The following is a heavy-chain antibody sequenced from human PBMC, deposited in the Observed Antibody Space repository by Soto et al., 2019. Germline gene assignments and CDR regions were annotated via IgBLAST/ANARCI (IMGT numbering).Heavy chain of an antibody. Sequence: GGSLRLSCAASGFTFSSYGMHWVRQAPGKGLEWVAVIWYDGSNKYYADSVKGRFTISRDNSKNTLYLQMNSLRAEDTAVYYCARDSGSGSYYLNPPFDPWGQGTLVTVSS. J-gene: IGHJ5*02. D-gene: IGHD3-10*01. V-gene: IGHV3-33*01. CDR3: ARDSGSGSYYLNPPFDP. CDR1: GFTFSSYG. CDR2: IWYDGSNK.